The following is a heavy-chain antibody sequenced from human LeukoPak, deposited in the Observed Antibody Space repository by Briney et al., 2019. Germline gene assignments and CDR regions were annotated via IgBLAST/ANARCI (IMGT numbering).Heavy chain of an antibody. D-gene: IGHD3-16*01. Sequence: PGGSLRLSCAASGFAFSRYWMSWVRQAPGEELEWVANIKQDGSEKYYVDSVKGRFTISRDNAKNSLYLQMNSLRAEDTAVYYCARDYTATTWLDYWGQGTLVTVSS. J-gene: IGHJ4*02. CDR2: IKQDGSEK. V-gene: IGHV3-7*01. CDR1: GFAFSRYW. CDR3: ARDYTATTWLDY.